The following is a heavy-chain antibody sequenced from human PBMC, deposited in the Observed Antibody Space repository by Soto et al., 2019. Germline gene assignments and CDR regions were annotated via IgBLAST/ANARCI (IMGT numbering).Heavy chain of an antibody. CDR3: AREFLAAAGTLSYYYYYGMDV. V-gene: IGHV3-30-3*01. D-gene: IGHD6-13*01. CDR2: ISYDGSNK. J-gene: IGHJ6*02. Sequence: QVQLVESGGGVVQPGRSLRLSCAASGFTFSSYAMHWVRQAPGKGLEWVAVISYDGSNKYYADSVKGRFTISRDNSKNPLYLQMNSLRAEDTAVYYCAREFLAAAGTLSYYYYYGMDVWGQGTTVTVSS. CDR1: GFTFSSYA.